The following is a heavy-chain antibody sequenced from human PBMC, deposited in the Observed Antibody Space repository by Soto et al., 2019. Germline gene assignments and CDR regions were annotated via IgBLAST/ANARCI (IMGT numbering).Heavy chain of an antibody. J-gene: IGHJ4*02. V-gene: IGHV3-74*01. Sequence: HPGGSLRLSCAASGFTFSSYWMHWVRQAPGKGLVWVSRINSDGSSTSYADSVKGRFTISRDNAKNTLYLQMNSLRAEDTAVYYCASLTGYSSSWNFDYWGQGTLVTVSS. D-gene: IGHD6-13*01. CDR2: INSDGSST. CDR1: GFTFSSYW. CDR3: ASLTGYSSSWNFDY.